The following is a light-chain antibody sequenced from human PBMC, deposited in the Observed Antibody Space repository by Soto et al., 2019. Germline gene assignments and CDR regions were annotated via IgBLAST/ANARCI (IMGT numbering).Light chain of an antibody. CDR3: QQYGSSGA. Sequence: WRASQSVSSNYLAWYQQKPGQAPRLLIYGASSRATGIPDRFSASGSGTAISLTISSMQPEDLAVYYWQQYGSSGAFGQGTKVDIK. J-gene: IGKJ1*01. CDR2: GAS. V-gene: IGKV3-20*01. CDR1: QSVSSNY.